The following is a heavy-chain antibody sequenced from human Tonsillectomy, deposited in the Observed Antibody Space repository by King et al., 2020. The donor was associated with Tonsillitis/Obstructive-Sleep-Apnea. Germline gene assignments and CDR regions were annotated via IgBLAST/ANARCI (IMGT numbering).Heavy chain of an antibody. Sequence: VQLQESGPGLVTPSGTLSLTCAVSGGSISSSNWWSWVRQPPGKGLEWIGEIYHSGSTNYNPSLKSRVTISVDKSKNHFSLKLSPLTAADTAVYYCARVNCSSTSCYVVDYWGKGTLVTVSS. CDR1: GGSISSSNW. CDR3: ARVNCSSTSCYVVDY. V-gene: IGHV4-4*02. D-gene: IGHD2-2*01. CDR2: IYHSGST. J-gene: IGHJ4*02.